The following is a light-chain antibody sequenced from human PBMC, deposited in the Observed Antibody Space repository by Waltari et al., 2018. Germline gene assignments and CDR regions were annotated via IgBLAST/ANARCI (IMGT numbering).Light chain of an antibody. J-gene: IGLJ2*01. CDR2: ETN. Sequence: QSVLTQPPSLSAASGKKVTISCSGRSSDIGHNYVTWYQQLQGTAPKLLIYETNGRPAENPDRLSWSRSCTSAALGMTELQTSDEAEYFCATWHSSLSAVGVGEGTKLTVL. CDR1: SSDIGHNY. CDR3: ATWHSSLSAVG. V-gene: IGLV1-51*02.